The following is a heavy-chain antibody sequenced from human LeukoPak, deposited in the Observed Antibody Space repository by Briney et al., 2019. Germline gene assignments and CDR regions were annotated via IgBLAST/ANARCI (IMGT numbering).Heavy chain of an antibody. J-gene: IGHJ4*02. Sequence: SETLSLTCTVSGGSISSSSYYWGWIRQPPGKGLEWIESIYYSGSTYYNPSLKSRVTISVDTSKNQFSLKLSSVTAADTAVYYCARLSGYYQPVWGQGTLVTVSS. CDR1: GGSISSSSYY. CDR3: ARLSGYYQPV. CDR2: IYYSGST. V-gene: IGHV4-39*07. D-gene: IGHD3-22*01.